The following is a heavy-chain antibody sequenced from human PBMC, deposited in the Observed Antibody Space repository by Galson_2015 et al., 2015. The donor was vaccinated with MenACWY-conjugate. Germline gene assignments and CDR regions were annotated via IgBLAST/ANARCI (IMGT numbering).Heavy chain of an antibody. D-gene: IGHD1-14*01. CDR2: ISGSGDST. J-gene: IGHJ3*01. CDR3: AKGIRTGNRNAFDV. V-gene: IGHV3-23*01. CDR1: GSTLSSYA. Sequence: SLRLSCAASGSTLSSYAMSWVRQAPAKGLEWVSVISGSGDSTYHADFVKGRSNISRDNSKNTVYLQMNSLRAEDTAVYYCAKGIRTGNRNAFDVWGQGTMVTVSS.